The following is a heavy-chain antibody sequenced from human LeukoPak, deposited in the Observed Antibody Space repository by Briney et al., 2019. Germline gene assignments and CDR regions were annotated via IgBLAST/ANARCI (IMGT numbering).Heavy chain of an antibody. CDR1: GYNFSSYA. CDR3: ARESPFDSGRYSVWFDP. V-gene: IGHV7-4-1*02. D-gene: IGHD3-10*01. Sequence: GASVKVSCKASGYNFSSYAMNWVRQAPGQGFEWMGWINTNTGNPTYAQGFTGRFVFSLDISVSTAYLEIISLKPDDTAVYYCARESPFDSGRYSVWFDPWGQGTPVTVSS. J-gene: IGHJ5*02. CDR2: INTNTGNP.